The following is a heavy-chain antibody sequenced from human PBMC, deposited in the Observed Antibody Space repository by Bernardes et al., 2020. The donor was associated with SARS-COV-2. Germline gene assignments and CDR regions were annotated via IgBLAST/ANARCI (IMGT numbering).Heavy chain of an antibody. CDR3: AIPPTNYDRYGMDV. Sequence: ASVKVSCQASGYTFTGYYMHWVRQAPGQGLEWMGWINPNSGGTNYAQKFQGRVTMTRDTSISTAYMELSRLRSDDTAVYYCAIPPTNYDRYGMDVWGQGTTVTVSS. CDR1: GYTFTGYY. D-gene: IGHD3-22*01. CDR2: INPNSGGT. V-gene: IGHV1-2*02. J-gene: IGHJ6*02.